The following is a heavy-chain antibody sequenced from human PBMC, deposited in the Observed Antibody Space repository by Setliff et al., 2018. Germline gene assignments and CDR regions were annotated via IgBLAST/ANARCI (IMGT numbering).Heavy chain of an antibody. J-gene: IGHJ6*03. CDR3: ARMSGFLYMDV. Sequence: SETLSLTCGVSGGSIVSHSCWTWVRQAPGKGLEWIGETSHSGSAHYNPSLRSRVTISVDKSKNHFSLKLTSVTAADTAVYYCARMSGFLYMDVWGKGTPVTVSS. D-gene: IGHD3-3*01. CDR1: GGSIVSHSC. V-gene: IGHV4-4*02. CDR2: TSHSGSA.